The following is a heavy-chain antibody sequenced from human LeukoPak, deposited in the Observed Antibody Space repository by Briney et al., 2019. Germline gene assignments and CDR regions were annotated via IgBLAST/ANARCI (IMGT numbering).Heavy chain of an antibody. V-gene: IGHV4-38-2*02. Sequence: SETLSLTCTVSGYSISSGYYWGWIRQPPGKGLEWIGSIYYSGSTYYNPSLKSRVTISVDTSKNQFSLKLSSVTAADTAVYYCARHYRGELDYWGQGTLVTVSS. CDR3: ARHYRGELDY. D-gene: IGHD3-10*01. CDR1: GYSISSGYY. J-gene: IGHJ4*02. CDR2: IYYSGST.